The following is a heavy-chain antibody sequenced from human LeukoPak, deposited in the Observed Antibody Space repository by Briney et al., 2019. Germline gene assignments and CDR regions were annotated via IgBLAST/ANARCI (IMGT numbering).Heavy chain of an antibody. CDR2: IYYSGST. J-gene: IGHJ4*02. D-gene: IGHD1-26*01. CDR3: ARDKSGSYYYFDY. Sequence: SETLSLTCTVSGGSISSSSYYWGCIRQPPGKGLEWIGSIYYSGSTYYNPSLKSRVTISVDTSKNQFSLKLSSVTAADTAVYYCARDKSGSYYYFDYWGQGTLVTVSS. CDR1: GGSISSSSYY. V-gene: IGHV4-39*07.